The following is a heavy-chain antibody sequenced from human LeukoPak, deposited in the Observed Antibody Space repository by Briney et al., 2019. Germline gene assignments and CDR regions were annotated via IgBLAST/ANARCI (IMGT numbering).Heavy chain of an antibody. J-gene: IGHJ3*02. V-gene: IGHV3-21*01. CDR2: ISSSSSYI. Sequence: PGGSLRLSCAASGFTFSSYSMNWVRQAPGKGLEWVSSISSSSSYIYYADSVKGRFTISRDNAKNSLYLQMNSLRAEDTAVYYCARSITMIVVANDAFDIWGQGTMVTVSS. CDR3: ARSITMIVVANDAFDI. D-gene: IGHD3-22*01. CDR1: GFTFSSYS.